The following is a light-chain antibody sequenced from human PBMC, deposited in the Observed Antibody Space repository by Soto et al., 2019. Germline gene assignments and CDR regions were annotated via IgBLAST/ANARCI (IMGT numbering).Light chain of an antibody. CDR2: SAS. CDR3: QKYNSAPWT. CDR1: QGISNS. V-gene: IGKV1-27*01. Sequence: DIQMTQSPSSLSASVGDRVTITFRASQGISNSVAWYQQKPGKVPKLLIYSASTLQSGVPSRFSGSGSGTDFTLTISSLQPEDVATYYYQKYNSAPWTYGQGNKVEIK. J-gene: IGKJ1*01.